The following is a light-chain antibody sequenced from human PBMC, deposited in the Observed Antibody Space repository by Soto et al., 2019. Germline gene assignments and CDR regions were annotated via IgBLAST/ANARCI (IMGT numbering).Light chain of an antibody. CDR1: QSVSSN. J-gene: IGKJ5*01. Sequence: EIVMTQSPATLSVSPGERATLSCRASQSVSSNLAWYQQKPGQAPRLLIYGASTRATGIPARFSGSGSGTEFTLTISSLQSEDFALYYCHQRQSWPPITFGQGTRLEIK. CDR2: GAS. V-gene: IGKV3-15*01. CDR3: HQRQSWPPIT.